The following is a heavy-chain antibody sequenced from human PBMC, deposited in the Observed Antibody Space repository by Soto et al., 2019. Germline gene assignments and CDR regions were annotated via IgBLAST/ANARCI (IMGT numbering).Heavy chain of an antibody. Sequence: PSETLSLTCTVSGGSISSGGYYWSWIRQHPGKGLEWIGYIYYSGSTYYNPSLKSRVTISVDTSKNQFSLKLSSVTAADTAVYYCAGRDSSGYYDWFDPWGQGTLVTVSS. V-gene: IGHV4-31*03. CDR1: GGSISSGGYY. D-gene: IGHD3-22*01. J-gene: IGHJ5*02. CDR3: AGRDSSGYYDWFDP. CDR2: IYYSGST.